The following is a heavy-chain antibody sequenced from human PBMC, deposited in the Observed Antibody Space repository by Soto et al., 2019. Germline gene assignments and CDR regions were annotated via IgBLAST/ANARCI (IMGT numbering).Heavy chain of an antibody. J-gene: IGHJ6*02. V-gene: IGHV3-23*01. Sequence: RQAPGKGLEWVSAISGSGGSTYYADSVKGRFTISRDNSKNTLYLQMNSLRAEDTAVYYCAKYYGSGTYYYYGMDVWGQGTTVTVSS. CDR2: ISGSGGST. D-gene: IGHD3-10*01. CDR3: AKYYGSGTYYYYGMDV.